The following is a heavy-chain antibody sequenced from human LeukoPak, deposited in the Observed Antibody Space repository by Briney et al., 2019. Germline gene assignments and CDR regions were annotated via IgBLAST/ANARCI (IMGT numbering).Heavy chain of an antibody. CDR3: ARLNIIGSSPVHHFDY. J-gene: IGHJ4*02. Sequence: MASETLSLTCTVSVGSISGHYWSWIRQPPGKGLEYIAYIYYSGSTDYNPSLKSRVTISVDTSKNQFSLKLSSVTAADTAVYYCARLNIIGSSPVHHFDYWGQGTLVTVSS. D-gene: IGHD6-13*01. CDR1: VGSISGHY. CDR2: IYYSGST. V-gene: IGHV4-59*08.